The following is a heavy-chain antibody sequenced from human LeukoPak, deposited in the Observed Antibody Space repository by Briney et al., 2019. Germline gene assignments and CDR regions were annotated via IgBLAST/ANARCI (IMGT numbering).Heavy chain of an antibody. J-gene: IGHJ6*03. CDR1: GYTFTSYY. V-gene: IGHV1-46*01. D-gene: IGHD2-15*01. CDR2: INPSGGST. CDR3: ARDLAMVVALDYYYYYMDV. Sequence: ASVTVSCKASGYTFTSYYMHWVRQAPGQGLEWMGIINPSGGSTSYAQKFQGRVTMTRDTSTSTVYMELSSLRSEDTAVYYCARDLAMVVALDYYYYYMDVWGKGTTVTVSS.